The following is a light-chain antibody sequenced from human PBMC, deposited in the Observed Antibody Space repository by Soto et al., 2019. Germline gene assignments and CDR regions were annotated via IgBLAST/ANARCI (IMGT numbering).Light chain of an antibody. J-gene: IGKJ1*01. CDR2: GAS. V-gene: IGKV3-20*01. Sequence: EIVLTQSPGTLSLSPGERATLSCRASQSVSSSYLAWYQQKPGQAPRLLIYGASSWATGIPDRFSGSGSGTDFTLTISRLEPEDFAVYYGQQYGSAPRTFGQGTKVEIK. CDR3: QQYGSAPRT. CDR1: QSVSSSY.